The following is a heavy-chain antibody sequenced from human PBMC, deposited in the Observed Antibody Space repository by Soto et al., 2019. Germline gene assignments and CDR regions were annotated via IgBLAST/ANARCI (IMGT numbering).Heavy chain of an antibody. CDR1: GFTFRSYG. CDR2: LWSDGNNK. D-gene: IGHD3-22*01. V-gene: IGHV3-30*02. CDR3: ATEVGYYDSSGYWASYFDY. J-gene: IGHJ4*02. Sequence: GGSLRLSCAASGFTFRSYGMHWVRQAPGKGLEWVAILWSDGNNKYYADSVKGRFTITRDSSKNTLYLQMNSLRAEDTAVYYCATEVGYYDSSGYWASYFDYWGQGTLVTVSS.